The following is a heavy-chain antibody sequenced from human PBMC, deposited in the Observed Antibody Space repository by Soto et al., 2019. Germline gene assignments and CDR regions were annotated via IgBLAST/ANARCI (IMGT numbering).Heavy chain of an antibody. Sequence: GASVKVSCKASGGTFSSYAISWVRQAPGQGLEWMGGIIPIFGTANYAQKFQGRVTITADESTSTAYMELSSLRSEDTAVYYCARGLRFLEWSDWSYYYGMDVWGQGTTVTAP. CDR3: ARGLRFLEWSDWSYYYGMDV. V-gene: IGHV1-69*13. D-gene: IGHD3-3*01. CDR2: IIPIFGTA. J-gene: IGHJ6*02. CDR1: GGTFSSYA.